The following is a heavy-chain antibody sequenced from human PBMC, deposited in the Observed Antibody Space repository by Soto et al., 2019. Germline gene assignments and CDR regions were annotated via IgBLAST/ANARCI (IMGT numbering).Heavy chain of an antibody. CDR2: ISYDGSNK. CDR1: GFTFSSYG. D-gene: IGHD5-12*01. J-gene: IGHJ3*02. CDR3: AKGDIVATISFGAFDI. Sequence: TGGSLRLSCAASGFTFSSYGMHWVRQAPGKGLEWVAVISYDGSNKYYADSVKGRSTISRDNSKNTLYLQMNSLRAEDTAVYYCAKGDIVATISFGAFDIWGQGTMVTVSS. V-gene: IGHV3-30*18.